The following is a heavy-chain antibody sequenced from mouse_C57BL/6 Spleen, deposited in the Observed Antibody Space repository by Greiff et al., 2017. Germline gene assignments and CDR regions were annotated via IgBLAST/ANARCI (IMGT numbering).Heavy chain of an antibody. CDR2: IHPNSGST. CDR3: ATSNWDWYFDV. V-gene: IGHV1-64*01. D-gene: IGHD4-1*02. J-gene: IGHJ1*03. Sequence: QVQLKQPGAELVKPGASVKLSCKASGYTFTSYWMHWVKQRPGQGLEWIGMIHPNSGSTNYNEKFKSKATLTVDKSSSTAYMQLSSLTSEDSAVYYCATSNWDWYFDVWGTGTTVTVSS. CDR1: GYTFTSYW.